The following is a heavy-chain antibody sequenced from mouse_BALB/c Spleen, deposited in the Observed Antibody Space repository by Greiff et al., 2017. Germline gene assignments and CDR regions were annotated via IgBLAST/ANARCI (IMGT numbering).Heavy chain of an antibody. Sequence: VQLKESGGGLVQPGGSLRLSCATSGFTFTDYYMSWVRQPPGKALEWLGFIRNKANGYTTEYSASVKGRFTISRDNSQSILYLQMNTLRAEDSATYYCARGPYYDYDVIYAMDYWGQGTLVTVSS. CDR1: GFTFTDYY. D-gene: IGHD2-4*01. V-gene: IGHV7-3*02. CDR2: IRNKANGYTT. J-gene: IGHJ4*01. CDR3: ARGPYYDYDVIYAMDY.